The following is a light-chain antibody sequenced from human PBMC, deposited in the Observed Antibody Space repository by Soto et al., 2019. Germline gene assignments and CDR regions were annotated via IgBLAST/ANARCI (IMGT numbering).Light chain of an antibody. CDR1: QSISGK. J-gene: IGKJ5*01. CDR3: QQYNSWTLIT. Sequence: EIVMTQSPATLSVYPGERATLSCRASQSISGKLAWYQQRPGQAPRLLVYGASTRATGIPPRFSATGSGTDFTLTISSLQSDDFAVYYCQQYNSWTLITFGQGTRLEIK. CDR2: GAS. V-gene: IGKV3-15*01.